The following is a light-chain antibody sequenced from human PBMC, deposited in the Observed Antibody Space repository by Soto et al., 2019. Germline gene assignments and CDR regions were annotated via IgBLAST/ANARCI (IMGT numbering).Light chain of an antibody. CDR1: QSISSY. V-gene: IGKV1-13*02. CDR2: DAS. J-gene: IGKJ4*01. CDR3: QQFNSYPHT. Sequence: IQMTQSPSSLSASVGDRVTITCRASQSISSYLNWYQQKPGKAPKLLIYDASSLESGVPSRFSGSGSGTDFTLTISSLQPEDFATYYCQQFNSYPHTFGGGTKVDIK.